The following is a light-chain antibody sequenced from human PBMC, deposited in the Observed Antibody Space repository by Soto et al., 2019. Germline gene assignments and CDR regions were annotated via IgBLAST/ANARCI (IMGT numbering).Light chain of an antibody. J-gene: IGLJ2*01. CDR1: SSDVGGYNY. CDR2: EVS. V-gene: IGLV2-14*01. Sequence: QSALTQPASVSGSPGQSITISCIETSSDVGGYNYVSWYQQHPGKAPKLMIYEVSNRPSGVSNRFSGSKSGNTASLTISGLQAQDEADYHCSSYTSSSTLVVFGGGTKLTVL. CDR3: SSYTSSSTLVV.